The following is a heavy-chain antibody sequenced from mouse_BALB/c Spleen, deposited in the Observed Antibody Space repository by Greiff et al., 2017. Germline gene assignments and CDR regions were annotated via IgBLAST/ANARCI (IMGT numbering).Heavy chain of an antibody. J-gene: IGHJ3*01. CDR1: GFNITDYY. CDR3: ASGGGFAY. D-gene: IGHD1-1*02. V-gene: IGHV14-1*02. Sequence: VQLQQSGAELVRPGALVKLSCKASGFNITDYYMHWVKQRPEQGLEWIGWIDPENGNTIYDPKFQGKASITADTSSNTAYLQLSSLTSEDTAVYYCASGGGFAYWGQGTLVTVSA. CDR2: IDPENGNT.